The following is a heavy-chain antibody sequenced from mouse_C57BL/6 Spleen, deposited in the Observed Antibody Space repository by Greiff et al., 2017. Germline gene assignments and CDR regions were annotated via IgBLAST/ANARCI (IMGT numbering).Heavy chain of an antibody. D-gene: IGHD1-2*01. CDR1: GYSITSGYY. V-gene: IGHV3-6*01. J-gene: IGHJ1*03. Sequence: EVQLQQSGPGLVKPSQSLSLTCSVTGYSITSGYYWNWIRQFPGNILVCMGFLSDDGSTNYNPPLNNPTSITRDTSKNQFFLQLKSVTTEDTATYYCAREELRRRYFDVWGTGTTVTVAS. CDR3: AREELRRRYFDV. CDR2: LSDDGST.